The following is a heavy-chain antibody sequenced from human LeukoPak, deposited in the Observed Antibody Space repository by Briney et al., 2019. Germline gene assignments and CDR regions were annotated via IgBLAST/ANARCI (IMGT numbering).Heavy chain of an antibody. J-gene: IGHJ1*01. CDR3: AKASIFGDTKYFQH. D-gene: IGHD3-3*01. CDR1: GFTFSSFA. CDR2: FDGNGPNT. V-gene: IGHV3-23*01. Sequence: GGSLRLSCAASGFTFSSFAMTWVRQAPGKGLEWVSGFDGNGPNTYYADSVKGRWTISRDNSRNTLYLEMNSLRPEDTAIYYCAKASIFGDTKYFQHWGQGTLVTVSS.